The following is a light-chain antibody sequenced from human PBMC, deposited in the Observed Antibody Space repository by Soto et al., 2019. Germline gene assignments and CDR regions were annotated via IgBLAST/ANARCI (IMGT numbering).Light chain of an antibody. J-gene: IGKJ1*01. CDR2: GAS. Sequence: IGMKKSPATLSVSPGERATLSCRASQSVSSNLAWYQQKPGQAPRLLIYGASTRATGIPARFSGSGSGTEFTLTISSLQSEDFAVYYCQQYNNWPRTFGQGTKVDIK. V-gene: IGKV3-15*01. CDR1: QSVSSN. CDR3: QQYNNWPRT.